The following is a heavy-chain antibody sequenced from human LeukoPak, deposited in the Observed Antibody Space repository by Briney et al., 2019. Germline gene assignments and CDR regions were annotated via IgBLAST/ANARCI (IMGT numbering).Heavy chain of an antibody. Sequence: PSQSLCLTCTVSRGAISGATRSVCWSWLRRPPGKGLEWIGYISSSSSTHANPSLRSCVTISLYACKHRFFLLLSPVSAADTALYYCATIPIAYSGAYSFDYWGQGTLVTVSP. J-gene: IGHJ4*02. CDR1: RGAISGATRSVC. CDR3: ATIPIAYSGAYSFDY. D-gene: IGHD1-26*01. V-gene: IGHV4-61*09. CDR2: ISSSSST.